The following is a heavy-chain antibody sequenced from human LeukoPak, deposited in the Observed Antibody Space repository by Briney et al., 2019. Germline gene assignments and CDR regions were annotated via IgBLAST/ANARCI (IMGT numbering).Heavy chain of an antibody. V-gene: IGHV3-30*04. J-gene: IGHJ1*01. Sequence: GGSLRLSCAASGFTFSSYAMSWVRRAPGKGLEWVAVISYDGSNKYYADSVKGRFTISRDNSKNTLYLQMNSLRAEGTAVYYCAREGGPCSGGSCYPGYFQHWGQGTLVTVSS. CDR3: AREGGPCSGGSCYPGYFQH. D-gene: IGHD2-15*01. CDR2: ISYDGSNK. CDR1: GFTFSSYA.